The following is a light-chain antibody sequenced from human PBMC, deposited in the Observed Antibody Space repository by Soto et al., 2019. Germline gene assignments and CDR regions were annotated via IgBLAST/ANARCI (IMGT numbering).Light chain of an antibody. CDR3: QQYDNLPLT. V-gene: IGKV1-33*01. CDR1: QDISNY. Sequence: DIQMTQSPSSLSASVGDRVTITCQASQDISNYLNWYQQKPGKAPKLLIYDASNLETGVPSRFSGSGYGTDFTFTISSLQPEEIATYYCQQYDNLPLTFGGGTKVEIK. CDR2: DAS. J-gene: IGKJ4*01.